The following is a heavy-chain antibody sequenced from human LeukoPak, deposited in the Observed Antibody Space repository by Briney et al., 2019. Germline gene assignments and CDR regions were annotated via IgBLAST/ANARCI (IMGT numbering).Heavy chain of an antibody. D-gene: IGHD4/OR15-4a*01. CDR3: ARDAGGLSPRDYFDF. CDR2: MYYSGIS. CDR1: GGSIRGYY. J-gene: IGHJ4*02. Sequence: PSETLSLTCTVSGGSIRGYYWSWIRQPPGKGLEWIGNMYYSGISNYKPSLQSRVTISVDTSKNQISPRLSSVTAADTAVYYCARDAGGLSPRDYFDFWGQGTLVTVSS. V-gene: IGHV4-59*01.